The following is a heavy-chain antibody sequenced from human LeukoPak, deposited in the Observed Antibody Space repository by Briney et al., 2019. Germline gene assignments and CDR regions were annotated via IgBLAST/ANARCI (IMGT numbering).Heavy chain of an antibody. CDR3: AKRGVVIRVILVGFHKEAYYFES. V-gene: IGHV3-23*01. CDR1: GITLSNYG. CDR2: ISDSGGST. J-gene: IGHJ4*02. D-gene: IGHD3/OR15-3a*01. Sequence: GGSLRHSCAVSGITLSNYGMTWVRQAPGKGLEWVAGISDSGGSTKYADSVKDRFTISRDNPKNTLYLQMNSLRAEDTAVYFCAKRGVVIRVILVGFHKEAYYFESWGQGALVTVSS.